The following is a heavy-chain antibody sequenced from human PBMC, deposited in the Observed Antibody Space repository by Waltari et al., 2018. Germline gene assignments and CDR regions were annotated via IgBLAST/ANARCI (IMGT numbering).Heavy chain of an antibody. V-gene: IGHV4-34*01. CDR2: INHSGST. CDR3: ASSSGLRAVGDYYYYYMDV. J-gene: IGHJ6*03. D-gene: IGHD6-6*01. CDR1: GGSFSGYY. Sequence: QVQLQQWGAGLLKPSETLSLTCAVYGGSFSGYYWSWIRQPPGKGLEWMGEINHSGSTNYTPSIKRRVTRAVDTSKNQFSLKLSAVTAADTAVYYWASSSGLRAVGDYYYYYMDVWGKGTTVIVSS.